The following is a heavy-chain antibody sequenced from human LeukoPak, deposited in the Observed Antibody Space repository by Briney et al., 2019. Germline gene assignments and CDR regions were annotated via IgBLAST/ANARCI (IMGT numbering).Heavy chain of an antibody. CDR3: ARGDYYDSSGYYPFDY. J-gene: IGHJ4*02. D-gene: IGHD3-22*01. Sequence: GGSLRLSCAASGFTFSSYAMHWVRQAPGKGLEWVAVISYDGSNKYYADSVKGRFTISRDNSKNTLYLQMNSLRAEDTAVYYCARGDYYDSSGYYPFDYWGQGTLVTVSS. CDR2: ISYDGSNK. V-gene: IGHV3-30-3*01. CDR1: GFTFSSYA.